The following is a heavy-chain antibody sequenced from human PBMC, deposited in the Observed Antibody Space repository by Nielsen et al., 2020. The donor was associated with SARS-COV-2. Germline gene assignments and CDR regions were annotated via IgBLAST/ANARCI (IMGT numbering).Heavy chain of an antibody. CDR3: ARWGSGSSYYFDY. V-gene: IGHV3-23*01. J-gene: IGHJ4*02. CDR2: ISAST. D-gene: IGHD3-10*01. CDR1: GFTFSSYA. Sequence: GESLKISCAASGFTFSSYAMSWVRQAPGKGLEWVSAISASTYYADSVKGRFTISRDNSKNTLYLQMNSLRAEDTAVYYCARWGSGSSYYFDYWGQGTLVTVSS.